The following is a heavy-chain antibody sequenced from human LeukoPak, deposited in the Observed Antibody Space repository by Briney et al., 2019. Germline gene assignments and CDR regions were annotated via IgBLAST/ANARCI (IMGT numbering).Heavy chain of an antibody. V-gene: IGHV3-30-3*01. CDR1: GFTFSSYA. D-gene: IGHD4-23*01. J-gene: IGHJ3*02. CDR2: ISYDGSNK. Sequence: GGSPRLSCAASGFTFSSYAMHWVRQAPGKGLEWVAVISYDGSNKYYADSVKGRFTISRDNSKNTLYLQMNSLRAEDTAVYYCARDPSTVVTPRAFDIWGQGTMVTVSS. CDR3: ARDPSTVVTPRAFDI.